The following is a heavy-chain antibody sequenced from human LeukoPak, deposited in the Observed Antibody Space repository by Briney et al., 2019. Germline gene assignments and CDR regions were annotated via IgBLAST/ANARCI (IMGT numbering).Heavy chain of an antibody. Sequence: GGSLRLSCAASGFTFSSYSMNWVRQAPGKGLEWVSSISSSSSYIYYADSVKGRFTISRDNAKNSLYLQMNSLRAEDTAVYYCARDSKARLLWFGELSDPYYFDYWGQGTLVTVSS. CDR2: ISSSSSYI. J-gene: IGHJ4*02. D-gene: IGHD3-10*01. CDR1: GFTFSSYS. V-gene: IGHV3-21*01. CDR3: ARDSKARLLWFGELSDPYYFDY.